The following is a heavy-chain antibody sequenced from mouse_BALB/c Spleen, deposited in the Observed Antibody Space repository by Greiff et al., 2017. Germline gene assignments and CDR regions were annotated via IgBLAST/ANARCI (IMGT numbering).Heavy chain of an antibody. CDR3: TRQGLLRAMDY. Sequence: EVKVEESGGGLVQPGGSMKLSCVASGFTFSNYWMNWVRQSPEKGLEWVAEIRLKSNNYATHYAESVKGRFTISRDDSKSSVYLQMNNLRAEDTGIYYCTRQGLLRAMDYWGQGTSVTVSS. CDR1: GFTFSNYW. CDR2: IRLKSNNYAT. D-gene: IGHD1-1*01. V-gene: IGHV6-6*02. J-gene: IGHJ4*01.